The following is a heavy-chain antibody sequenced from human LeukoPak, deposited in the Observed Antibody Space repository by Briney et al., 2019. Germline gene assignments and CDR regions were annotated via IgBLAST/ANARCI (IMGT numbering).Heavy chain of an antibody. CDR2: ISGSGGST. V-gene: IGHV3-23*01. Sequence: PGGSLRLSCAASGFTFSSYSMNWVRQAPGKGLEWVSAISGSGGSTYYADSVKGRFTISRDNSKNTLYLQMNSLRAEDTAVYYCAKAGDGYSNDFDYWGQGTLVTVSS. D-gene: IGHD5-24*01. CDR1: GFTFSSYS. CDR3: AKAGDGYSNDFDY. J-gene: IGHJ4*02.